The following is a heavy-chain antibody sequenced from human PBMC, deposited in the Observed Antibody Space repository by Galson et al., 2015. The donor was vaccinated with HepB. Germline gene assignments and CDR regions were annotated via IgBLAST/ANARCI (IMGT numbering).Heavy chain of an antibody. J-gene: IGHJ4*02. Sequence: SLRLSCAASTFIFSTYSMNWVRQAPGKGLEWISYISSSSATIYYADSVKGRFTISRDNAKNTLYLQMNSLRAVDTAVYYCARLGALYSSSWFGDWGQGTLVTVSS. CDR3: ARLGALYSSSWFGD. CDR1: TFIFSTYS. D-gene: IGHD6-13*01. V-gene: IGHV3-48*04. CDR2: ISSSSATI.